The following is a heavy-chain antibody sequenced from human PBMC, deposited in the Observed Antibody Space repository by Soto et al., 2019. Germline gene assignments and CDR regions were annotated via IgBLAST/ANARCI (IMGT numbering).Heavy chain of an antibody. V-gene: IGHV3-74*01. CDR3: AREGASLF. CDR2: VKSDEGYT. CDR1: GFIFVSSV. Sequence: PGGSLRLSCAASGFIFVSSVMSWVLQAPGEGLVWVARVKSDEGYTAYADSVKGRFSISRDNANNMLYLQMNSLRVEDTAVYYCAREGASLFWGQGTPVTVSS. J-gene: IGHJ4*02.